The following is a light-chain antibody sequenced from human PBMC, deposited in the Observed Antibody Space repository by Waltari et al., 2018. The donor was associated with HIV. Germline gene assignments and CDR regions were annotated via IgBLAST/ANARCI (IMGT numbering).Light chain of an antibody. Sequence: DIQMTQSPSTLSAFVGDRVPITCRASENIIGWLAWYQKKPGKAPKLLIYKTSTLESGVPLRFSGSASGTEFTLTISSLQPEDFATYYCQQYKSYSPWTFGQGTKVDVK. CDR2: KTS. CDR3: QQYKSYSPWT. CDR1: ENIIGW. V-gene: IGKV1-5*03. J-gene: IGKJ1*01.